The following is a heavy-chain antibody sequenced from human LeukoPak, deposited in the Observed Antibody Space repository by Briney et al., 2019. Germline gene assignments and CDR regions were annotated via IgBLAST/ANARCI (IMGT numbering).Heavy chain of an antibody. CDR2: IWNDGSNI. V-gene: IGHV3-33*01. Sequence: GGSLRLSCAGSGFTFSSYGMNWVRQAPGKGLEWVAVIWNDGSNIYYADSVKGRFTISRDNSKNTLYLQMNSLRAEDTAVYYCATSGSYYRVECWGQGTLSPS. D-gene: IGHD1-26*01. J-gene: IGHJ4*02. CDR3: ATSGSYYRVEC. CDR1: GFTFSSYG.